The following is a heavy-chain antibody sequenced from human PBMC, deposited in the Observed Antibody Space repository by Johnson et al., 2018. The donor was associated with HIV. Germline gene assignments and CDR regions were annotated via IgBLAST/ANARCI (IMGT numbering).Heavy chain of an antibody. V-gene: IGHV3-30*04. J-gene: IGHJ3*02. CDR1: GLNFSDYS. CDR2: ISFDGTTK. CDR3: ARKCDAFDI. Sequence: QEKLVESGGGVVQPGTSMRLSCVVSGLNFSDYSMHWVRQTPGKGLEWVAVISFDGTTKYYVDSVKGRFTISRDNAKNSLYLQMDSLGAEDTAVYYCARKCDAFDIWGQGTMVIVSS.